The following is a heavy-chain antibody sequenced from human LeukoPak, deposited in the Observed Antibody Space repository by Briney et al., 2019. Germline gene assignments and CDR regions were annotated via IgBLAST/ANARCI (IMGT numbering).Heavy chain of an antibody. V-gene: IGHV3-21*01. J-gene: IGHJ6*02. Sequence: PGGSLRLSCAASGFIFSSYDMNWVRQSPGKGLEWVSWISSSGSYIYYADSLRGRFTISRENAKNSFYLQMKSLRPEDTAVYYCARAPAYGLDVWGQGTTVTVSS. CDR3: ARAPAYGLDV. CDR1: GFIFSSYD. CDR2: ISSSGSYI.